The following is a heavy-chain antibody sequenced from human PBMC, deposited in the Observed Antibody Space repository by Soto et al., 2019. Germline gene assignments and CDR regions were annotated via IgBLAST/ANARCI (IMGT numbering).Heavy chain of an antibody. CDR1: GYTFIHYY. Sequence: QVQLVQSGAEVKKPGASVKISCKASGYTFIHYYIHWVRQAPGQGLEWMAIINPNGGSTNYAQNVQGRVTVTRGTSTTTVSMELNSLESDDTAVYFCARSLLQGDFWGQGTLVTVSS. D-gene: IGHD2-21*01. J-gene: IGHJ4*02. CDR3: ARSLLQGDF. CDR2: INPNGGST. V-gene: IGHV1-46*01.